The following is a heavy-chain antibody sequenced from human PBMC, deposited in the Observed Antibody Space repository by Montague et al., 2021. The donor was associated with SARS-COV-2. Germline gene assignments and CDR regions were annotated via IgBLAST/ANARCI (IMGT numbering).Heavy chain of an antibody. CDR1: GFKFDDYT. CDR3: AQGIGDSRSFLEF. CDR2: ISWDGTTT. D-gene: IGHD6-13*01. V-gene: IGHV3-43*01. Sequence: RSLSLSASGFKFDDYTMHWVRQVPGKGLQWVSLISWDGTTTHYAESVEGRFTISRDNSISSLYLQMSSLRNDDTGLYYCAQGIGDSRSFLEFWGQGTLLTVSS. J-gene: IGHJ4*02.